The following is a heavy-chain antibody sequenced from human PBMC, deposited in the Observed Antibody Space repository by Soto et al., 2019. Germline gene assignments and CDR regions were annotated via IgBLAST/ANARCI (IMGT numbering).Heavy chain of an antibody. CDR1: GFTFSRYA. J-gene: IGHJ1*01. CDR3: ARESGENWTYEAH. Sequence: EVQLVESGGGLVKPGGSLRLSCEASGFTFSRYAINWVRQAPGKGLEWIGRIHNNGVVHYSPSFRGRATMSIDTSSNHFSLNLQSATAADTAVYYCARESGENWTYEAHWGQGTLVTVSS. D-gene: IGHD1-7*01. V-gene: IGHV3-21*02. CDR2: IHNNGVV.